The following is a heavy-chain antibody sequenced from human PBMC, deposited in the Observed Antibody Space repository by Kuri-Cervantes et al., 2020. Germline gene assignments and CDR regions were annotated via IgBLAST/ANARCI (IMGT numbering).Heavy chain of an antibody. Sequence: LSLTCAASGFTFSSYAMHWVRQAPGKGLEWVAVISYDGSNKYYADSVKGRFTISRDNSKNTLYLQMNSLRAEDTAVYYCARPLRGDDYYGSGSYYTFFGEGGMDVWGQGTTVTVSS. CDR3: ARPLRGDDYYGSGSYYTFFGEGGMDV. V-gene: IGHV3-30-3*01. D-gene: IGHD3-10*01. CDR1: GFTFSSYA. CDR2: ISYDGSNK. J-gene: IGHJ6*02.